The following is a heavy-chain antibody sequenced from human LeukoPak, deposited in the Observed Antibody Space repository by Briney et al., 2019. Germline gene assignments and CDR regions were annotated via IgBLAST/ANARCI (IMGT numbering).Heavy chain of an antibody. Sequence: SETLSLTCTVSVGSISRYYWRWIRQPPGKGLEWIGYIYYSGSTSYNLSLKSRVTISVDTSKNQFSLKLSSVTAADTAVYYCAGSSGWTGFDYWGQGTLVTVSS. J-gene: IGHJ4*02. D-gene: IGHD6-19*01. V-gene: IGHV4-59*08. CDR3: AGSSGWTGFDY. CDR1: VGSISRYY. CDR2: IYYSGST.